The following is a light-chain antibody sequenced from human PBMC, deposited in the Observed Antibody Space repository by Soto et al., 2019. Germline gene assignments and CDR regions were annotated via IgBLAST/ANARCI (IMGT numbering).Light chain of an antibody. CDR2: DAS. CDR1: QCDSSE. V-gene: IGKV3-11*01. Sequence: EIVMTQVTATLPLTPRERATLSCRASQCDSSEFAWYHHKRGQAPRLLISDASNRATRIPARFSGSGSGTDFTLPISSLQPEEVAVDNCHTRSSWPLTCGGGTKVET. CDR3: HTRSSWPLT. J-gene: IGKJ4*01.